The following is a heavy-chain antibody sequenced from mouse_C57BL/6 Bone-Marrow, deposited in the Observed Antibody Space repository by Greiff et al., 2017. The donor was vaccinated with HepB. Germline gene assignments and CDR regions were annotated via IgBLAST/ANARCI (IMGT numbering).Heavy chain of an antibody. CDR3: ARKDYYDYDVGAMDY. J-gene: IGHJ4*01. V-gene: IGHV1-55*01. CDR2: IYPGSGST. D-gene: IGHD2-4*01. CDR1: GYTFTSYW. Sequence: QVQLQHPGAELVKPGASVKMSCKASGYTFTSYWITWVKQRPGQGLEWIGDIYPGSGSTNYNEKFKSKATLTVDTSSSTAYMQLSSLTSEDSAVYYCARKDYYDYDVGAMDYWGQGTSVTVSS.